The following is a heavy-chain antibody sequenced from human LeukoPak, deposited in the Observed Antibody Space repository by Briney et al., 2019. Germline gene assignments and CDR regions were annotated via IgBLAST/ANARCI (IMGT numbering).Heavy chain of an antibody. D-gene: IGHD5-12*01. J-gene: IGHJ4*02. CDR1: GYTFSGYY. CDR3: ARGYSDSGYDYWVSIDY. Sequence: ASVKVSCKASGYTFSGYYMNWVRQVPGQGLEWMGWISAYNGYTDLAERLQGRATLATDTSTSTAYMELRNLRSDDTAVYYCARGYSDSGYDYWVSIDYWGQGTLVTVSS. V-gene: IGHV1-18*04. CDR2: ISAYNGYT.